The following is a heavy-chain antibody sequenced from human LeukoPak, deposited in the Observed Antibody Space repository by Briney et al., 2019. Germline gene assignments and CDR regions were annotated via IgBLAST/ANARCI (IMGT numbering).Heavy chain of an antibody. CDR1: GGTFSSYT. CDR2: IIPMLGRA. V-gene: IGHV1-69*08. Sequence: SVTVSCKASGGTFSSYTISWVRQAPGQGLEWMGRIIPMLGRANYAQKFQGRVTITADKSTSTAYMELRSLRSEDTAVYYCARGRGRITIFGVVTKDYFDYWGQGTLVTVSS. J-gene: IGHJ4*02. D-gene: IGHD3-3*01. CDR3: ARGRGRITIFGVVTKDYFDY.